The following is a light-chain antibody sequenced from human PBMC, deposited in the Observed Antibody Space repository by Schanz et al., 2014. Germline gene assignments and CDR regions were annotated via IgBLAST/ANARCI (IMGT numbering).Light chain of an antibody. Sequence: QSALTQPASVSGSPGQSITISCTGTSSDVGTYSFISWYQQLPGKAPKLMIYEVTKRPSGVSNRFSGSKSANTASLTISGLQAEDEATYYCCSYSHTRTFVLFGGGTKLTVL. CDR2: EVT. CDR1: SSDVGTYSF. J-gene: IGLJ2*01. CDR3: CSYSHTRTFVL. V-gene: IGLV2-23*02.